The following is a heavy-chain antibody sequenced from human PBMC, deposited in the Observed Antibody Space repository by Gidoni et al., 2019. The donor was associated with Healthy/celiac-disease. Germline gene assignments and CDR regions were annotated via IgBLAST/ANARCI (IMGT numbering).Heavy chain of an antibody. J-gene: IGHJ5*01. CDR3: ALLASSVADEPSPIPTHFLDDS. Sequence: GQLQESGPGLVKPSGTLSLTCAVSGGSISRSNWWSWVRQPPGKGLEWIGEIYHSGSTNYNPSLKSRVTISVDKSKNQFALKLSSVTAADTAVYYGALLASSVADEPSPIPTHFLDDSWGQGTLVTVSS. CDR2: IYHSGST. V-gene: IGHV4-4*02. CDR1: GGSISRSNW. D-gene: IGHD6-19*01.